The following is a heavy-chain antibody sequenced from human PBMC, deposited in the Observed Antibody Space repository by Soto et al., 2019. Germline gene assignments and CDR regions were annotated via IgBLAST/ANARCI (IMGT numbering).Heavy chain of an antibody. CDR3: ATVIAVAGTSRYYFDY. Sequence: NWIRKPPGKGLEWVSAIGVSGGSTYYADSVKDRFTIARDNPKNTLYQQMNSLRAEDTAVYYCATVIAVAGTSRYYFDYWGQGTLVTVSS. J-gene: IGHJ4*02. V-gene: IGHV3-23*01. D-gene: IGHD6-19*01. CDR2: IGVSGGST.